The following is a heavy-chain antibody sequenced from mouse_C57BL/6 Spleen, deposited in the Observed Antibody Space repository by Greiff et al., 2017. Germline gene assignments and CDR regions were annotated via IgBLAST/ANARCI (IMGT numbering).Heavy chain of an antibody. Sequence: EVKLMESGGDLVKPGGSLKLSCAASGFTFSSYGMSWVRQTPDKRLEWVATISSGGSYTYYPDSVKGRFTISRDNAKNTLYLQMSSLKSEDTAMYYCARGEITTVVAPFDDWGKGTTLTVSS. CDR3: ARGEITTVVAPFDD. CDR1: GFTFSSYG. CDR2: ISSGGSYT. D-gene: IGHD1-1*01. V-gene: IGHV5-6*01. J-gene: IGHJ2*01.